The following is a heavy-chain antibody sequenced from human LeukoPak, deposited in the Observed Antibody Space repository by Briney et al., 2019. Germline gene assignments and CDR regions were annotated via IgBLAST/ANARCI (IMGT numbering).Heavy chain of an antibody. CDR2: IRDNVGST. CDR1: GFTFSRYG. D-gene: IGHD2/OR15-2a*01. Sequence: GGSLRLSCVVSGFTFSRYGMSWVRQAPGKGLEWVSGIRDNVGSTYYADSVKGRFTISRDNSKNTLYLQMNSLRAEDTAVYYCARDRGSHFPVSNFDYWGQGTLVTVSS. V-gene: IGHV3-23*01. CDR3: ARDRGSHFPVSNFDY. J-gene: IGHJ4*02.